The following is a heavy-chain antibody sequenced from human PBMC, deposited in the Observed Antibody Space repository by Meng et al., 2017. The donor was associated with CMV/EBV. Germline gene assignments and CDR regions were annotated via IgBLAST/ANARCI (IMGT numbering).Heavy chain of an antibody. J-gene: IGHJ4*02. CDR3: ERAVQVYCSSTSYYIDY. D-gene: IGHD2-2*01. CDR2: ISYDGSNK. Sequence: GESLKISCAASGFTFSSYAMHWVRQAPGKGLEWVAVISYDGSNKYYADSVKGRFTISRDNSKNTLHLQMNSLRAEDTAVYYCERAVQVYCSSTSYYIDYWGQGTLVTVSS. V-gene: IGHV3-30-3*01. CDR1: GFTFSSYA.